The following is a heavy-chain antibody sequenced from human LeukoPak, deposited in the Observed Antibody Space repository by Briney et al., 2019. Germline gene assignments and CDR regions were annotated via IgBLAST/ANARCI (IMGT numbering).Heavy chain of an antibody. CDR2: ISWNSGSI. D-gene: IGHD2-2*01. J-gene: IGHJ4*02. CDR1: GFTFDAYA. V-gene: IGHV3-9*01. Sequence: PGGSLRLSCAASGFTFDAYAMHCVRQAPGKGLEWVSGISWNSGSIGYADSVKGRFTISRDNAKNSLYLQMNSPRAEDTALYYCARRRGLGYCSSTSCYAGYFDYWGQGTLVTVSS. CDR3: ARRRGLGYCSSTSCYAGYFDY.